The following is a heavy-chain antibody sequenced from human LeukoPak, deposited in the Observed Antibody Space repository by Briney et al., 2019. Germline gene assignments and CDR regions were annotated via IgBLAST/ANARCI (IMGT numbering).Heavy chain of an antibody. Sequence: ALVKVSSKASGYTFTSYYMHWVRQAPGQGLEWMGIINPSGGSTSYAQKFQGRVTMTRDMSTSTVYMELSSLRSEDTAVYYCARDRFITGTTGYFDYWGQGTLVTVSS. J-gene: IGHJ4*02. V-gene: IGHV1-46*01. CDR3: ARDRFITGTTGYFDY. CDR2: INPSGGST. CDR1: GYTFTSYY. D-gene: IGHD1-7*01.